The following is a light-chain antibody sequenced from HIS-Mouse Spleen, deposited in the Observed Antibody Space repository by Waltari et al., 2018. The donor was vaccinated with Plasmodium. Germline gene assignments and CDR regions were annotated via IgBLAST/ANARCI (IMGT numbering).Light chain of an antibody. CDR1: SSNIGAGYD. V-gene: IGLV1-40*01. Sequence: QSVLTQPPSVAGAPGPRVTISCTGRSSNIGAGYDVPWYQQLPGTAPKLLIYGNSNRPSGVPDRFSGAKSGTSASLAITGLQAEDEADYYCQSYDSSLSGYVFGTGTKVTVL. J-gene: IGLJ1*01. CDR3: QSYDSSLSGYV. CDR2: GNS.